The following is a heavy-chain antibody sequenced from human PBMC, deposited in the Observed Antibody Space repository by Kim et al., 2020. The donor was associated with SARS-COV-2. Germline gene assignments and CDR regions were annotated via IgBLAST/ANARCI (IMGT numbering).Heavy chain of an antibody. Sequence: GESLKISCQGSGYNFRDFWIVWVRQMPGKGLEVMGIIYPGDSDTRYTPSFRGQVTISADNSISTAYLHWSSLKASDSATYYRTRLSWGAGMIFHKEHREGRQGFDVWGQGTTVTVSS. CDR2: IYPGDSDT. CDR1: GYNFRDFW. D-gene: IGHD1-26*01. J-gene: IGHJ6*02. V-gene: IGHV5-51*01. CDR3: TRLSWGAGMIFHKEHREGRQGFDV.